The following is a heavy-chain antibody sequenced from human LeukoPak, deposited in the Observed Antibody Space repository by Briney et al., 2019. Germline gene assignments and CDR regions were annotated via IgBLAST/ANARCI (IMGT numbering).Heavy chain of an antibody. V-gene: IGHV1-2*02. CDR3: ARGAIVSSGYYFDY. Sequence: GASVTVSCTASGYTFTVYYMHWVRQAPGQGLGWMGWINPNSGGTNYAQKFQGRVTMTRDTSISTAYMELSRLRSDDTAVYYCARGAIVSSGYYFDYWGQGTLVTVSS. CDR2: INPNSGGT. D-gene: IGHD3-22*01. CDR1: GYTFTVYY. J-gene: IGHJ4*02.